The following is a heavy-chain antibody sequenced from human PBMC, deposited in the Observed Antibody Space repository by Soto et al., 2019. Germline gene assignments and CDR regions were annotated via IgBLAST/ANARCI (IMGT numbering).Heavy chain of an antibody. J-gene: IGHJ5*02. CDR3: ARTVVPAAMHNWFDP. V-gene: IGHV4-39*01. CDR1: GGSISSSSYY. D-gene: IGHD2-2*01. CDR2: IYYSGST. Sequence: QLQLQESGPGLVKPSETLSLTCTVSGGSISSSSYYWGWIRQPPGKGLEWIGSIYYSGSTYYNPSLKSRVPISVDTSKNQFSLKLSSVTAADTAGYYCARTVVPAAMHNWFDPWGQGTLVTVSS.